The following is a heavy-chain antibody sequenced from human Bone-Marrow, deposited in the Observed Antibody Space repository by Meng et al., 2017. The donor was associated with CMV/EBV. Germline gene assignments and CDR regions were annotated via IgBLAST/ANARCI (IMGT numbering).Heavy chain of an antibody. Sequence: GESLKISCAASGFSFDSYAMHWVRQAPGKGLEWVSSIDSSGNYIYSADSVKGRFTISRDNRKSSLYLQMNSLGVEDTAVYYCARTILRFWSGYYIICGFDPWGQGTLVTVSS. CDR3: ARTILRFWSGYYIICGFDP. CDR2: IDSSGNYI. V-gene: IGHV3-21*01. CDR1: GFSFDSYA. J-gene: IGHJ5*02. D-gene: IGHD3-3*01.